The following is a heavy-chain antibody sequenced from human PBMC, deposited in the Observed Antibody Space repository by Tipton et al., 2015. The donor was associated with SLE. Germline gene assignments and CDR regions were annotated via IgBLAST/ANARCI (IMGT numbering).Heavy chain of an antibody. CDR1: GFSVSDKY. Sequence: SLRPSCAASGFSVSDKYMTWVRQAPGKGLEWVSVIYIGGSKYYGDSVKGRVTISRDTSRNTLDLQMNNLRPDDTAVYYCARDILASYPYDLDVWGQGTTVTVSS. CDR3: ARDILASYPYDLDV. J-gene: IGHJ6*02. CDR2: IYIGGSK. D-gene: IGHD3-9*01. V-gene: IGHV3-53*05.